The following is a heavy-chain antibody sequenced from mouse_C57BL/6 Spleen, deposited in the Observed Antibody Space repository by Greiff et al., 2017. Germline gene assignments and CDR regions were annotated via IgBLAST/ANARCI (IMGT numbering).Heavy chain of an antibody. V-gene: IGHV1-64*01. CDR1: GYTFTSYW. Sequence: VQLQQPGAELVKPGASVKLSCKASGYTFTSYWMHWVKQRPGQGLEWIGMIHPNSGSTNYNEKFKSKATLTVDKSSSTAYMQLSSLTSEDSAVYYCARSTGTVVPSWYFDVWGTGTTVTVSS. D-gene: IGHD1-1*01. J-gene: IGHJ1*03. CDR2: IHPNSGST. CDR3: ARSTGTVVPSWYFDV.